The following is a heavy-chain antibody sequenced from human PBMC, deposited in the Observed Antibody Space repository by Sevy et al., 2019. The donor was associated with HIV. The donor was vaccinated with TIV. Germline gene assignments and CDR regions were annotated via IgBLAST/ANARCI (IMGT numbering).Heavy chain of an antibody. Sequence: GGSLRLSCEASGFTLSSYSMTWVRQAPGKGLEWVSYITSDSGSIYYVDSAEGRFTISRDNAKNSLYLQMNSLRDEDTAVYFCATAKYYNGSGSFYDFYYYGMDVWGQGTTVTVSS. J-gene: IGHJ6*02. V-gene: IGHV3-48*02. CDR2: ITSDSGSI. CDR1: GFTLSSYS. CDR3: ATAKYYNGSGSFYDFYYYGMDV. D-gene: IGHD3-10*01.